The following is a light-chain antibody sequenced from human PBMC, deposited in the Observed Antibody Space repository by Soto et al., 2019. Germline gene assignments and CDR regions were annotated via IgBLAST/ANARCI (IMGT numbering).Light chain of an antibody. CDR2: GAS. CDR3: QQYNKWTRT. J-gene: IGKJ1*01. CDR1: QSVRSN. Sequence: EIVMAQSSATLSVSPGERATLSCRGSQSVRSNLAWYQQKPGQAPRVLIYGASTRETGIPARFSGSGAGTEFTLTISSLQSEDFAVYYCQQYNKWTRTFGQGTKVDIK. V-gene: IGKV3-15*01.